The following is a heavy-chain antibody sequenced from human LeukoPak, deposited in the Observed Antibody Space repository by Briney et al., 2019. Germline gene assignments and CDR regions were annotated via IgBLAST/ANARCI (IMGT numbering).Heavy chain of an antibody. CDR2: INHSGST. J-gene: IGHJ4*02. Sequence: SVTLSLTCAVCGGSFSGYYWSWLRQPPRKAREWIGEINHSGSTTYNPSLKSRVTISGDTAKNQFSLKLSSVTAADTAVYYCRRNRRSIAAAGTGDYWGQGTLVTVSS. CDR1: GGSFSGYY. D-gene: IGHD6-13*01. V-gene: IGHV4-34*01. CDR3: RRNRRSIAAAGTGDY.